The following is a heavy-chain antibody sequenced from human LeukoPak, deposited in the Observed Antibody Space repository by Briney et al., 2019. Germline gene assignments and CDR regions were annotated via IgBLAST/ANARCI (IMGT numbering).Heavy chain of an antibody. CDR2: ISGSGGST. CDR1: GFTFSSYA. V-gene: IGHV3-23*01. D-gene: IGHD4-17*01. J-gene: IGHJ4*02. Sequence: GGSLRLSCAASGFTFSSYAMSWVRQAPGKGLEWVSVISGSGGSTYYADSVKGRSTIFRDNSKNTLYLQMNSLRAEDTAVYYCARPKDYGDYRFDYWGQGTLVTVSS. CDR3: ARPKDYGDYRFDY.